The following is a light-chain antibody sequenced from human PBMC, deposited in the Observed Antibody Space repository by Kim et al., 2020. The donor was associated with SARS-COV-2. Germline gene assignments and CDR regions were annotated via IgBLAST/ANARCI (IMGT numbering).Light chain of an antibody. V-gene: IGLV2-14*03. CDR3: SSYTSSSTRV. J-gene: IGLJ3*02. CDR2: DVS. Sequence: GQSITISRTGTSSDVGGYNYVSGYQQHPGKAPTLMLYDVSNRPSGVSNRFSGSKSGNTASLTISGLQAEDEADYYCSSYTSSSTRVFGGGTQLTVL. CDR1: SSDVGGYNY.